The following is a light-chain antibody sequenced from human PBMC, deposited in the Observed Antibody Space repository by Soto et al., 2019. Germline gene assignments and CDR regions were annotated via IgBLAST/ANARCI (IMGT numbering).Light chain of an antibody. J-gene: IGKJ1*01. V-gene: IGKV1D-8*03. Sequence: VIWMTQSPSLLYASTDDRVTISCQMSQGISSYLAWYQQKPWKAPELLIYAASTLQSGVPSRFSGSGSGTDFTLTISCLQSEDFATYYCQQYYSFPPTFGQGTKVEIK. CDR2: AAS. CDR3: QQYYSFPPT. CDR1: QGISSY.